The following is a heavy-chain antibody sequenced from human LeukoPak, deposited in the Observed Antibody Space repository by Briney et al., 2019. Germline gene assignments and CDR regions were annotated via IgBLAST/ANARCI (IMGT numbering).Heavy chain of an antibody. Sequence: ASVKVSCKASGYTFTGYYMHWVRQAPGQGLEWMGRINPNSGGTNYAQKFQGRVTMTRDTSITTAYMELSRLRSDDTAVYYCARVRDSSGYQGSDYWGQGTLVTVSS. V-gene: IGHV1-2*06. J-gene: IGHJ4*02. CDR3: ARVRDSSGYQGSDY. CDR1: GYTFTGYY. D-gene: IGHD3-22*01. CDR2: INPNSGGT.